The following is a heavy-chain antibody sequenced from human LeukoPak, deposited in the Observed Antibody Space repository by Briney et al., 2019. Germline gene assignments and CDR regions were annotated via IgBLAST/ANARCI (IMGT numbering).Heavy chain of an antibody. CDR1: GYTVTDYS. V-gene: IGHV1-18*01. CDR3: ARDEQYQLMILDF. CDR2: ISALNGNA. J-gene: IGHJ4*02. Sequence: ASVKISCKASGYTVTDYSFTWVRQAPGQGLEWMGWISALNGNANYAHKFRGRVTLTRDTSTGTAYMELRSLKSDDTAVYYCARDEQYQLMILDFWGQGTLITVSS. D-gene: IGHD1/OR15-1a*01.